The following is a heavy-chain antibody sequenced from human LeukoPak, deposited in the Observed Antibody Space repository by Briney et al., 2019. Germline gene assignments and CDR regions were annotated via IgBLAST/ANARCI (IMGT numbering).Heavy chain of an antibody. CDR1: GFTFSRYA. CDR3: TKVLLGLTLLSSDY. J-gene: IGHJ4*02. D-gene: IGHD6-6*01. V-gene: IGHV3-23*01. CDR2: VSGSGGST. Sequence: GGSLRLSCAASGFTFSRYAMTWVRQAPGKGVEGVSSVSGSGGSTYYADSVKGRFTISRDNSKNTVFLQMNSLRAEDTGLYYCTKVLLGLTLLSSDYWGQGTLVTVSS.